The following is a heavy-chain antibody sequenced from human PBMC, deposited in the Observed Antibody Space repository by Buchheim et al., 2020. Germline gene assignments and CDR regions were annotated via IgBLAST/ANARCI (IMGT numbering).Heavy chain of an antibody. CDR2: MNPNSGNT. D-gene: IGHD6-6*01. J-gene: IGHJ6*02. Sequence: QVQLVQFGAEVKKPGASVKVSCKASGYTFTSYDINWVRQATGQGLEWMGWMNPNSGNTGYAQKFQGRVTMTRNTSISTAYMELSSLRSEDTAVYYCARGGEQLVYLYYYYYGMDVWGQGTT. V-gene: IGHV1-8*01. CDR1: GYTFTSYD. CDR3: ARGGEQLVYLYYYYYGMDV.